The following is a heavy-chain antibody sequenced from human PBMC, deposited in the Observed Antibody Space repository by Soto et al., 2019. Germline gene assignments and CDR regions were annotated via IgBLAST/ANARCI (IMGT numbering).Heavy chain of an antibody. Sequence: GGSLRLSCAASGFMFNAYGMHWVRQTPGNGLEWVAVISFDGSNQYYEESVKGRFTISRDNSKNTLYLQMDSLRAEDTAVYFCVKAGTMAGTGTTPRSFDIWGRGTMVT. J-gene: IGHJ3*02. CDR2: ISFDGSNQ. CDR1: GFMFNAYG. CDR3: VKAGTMAGTGTTPRSFDI. V-gene: IGHV3-30*18. D-gene: IGHD1-1*01.